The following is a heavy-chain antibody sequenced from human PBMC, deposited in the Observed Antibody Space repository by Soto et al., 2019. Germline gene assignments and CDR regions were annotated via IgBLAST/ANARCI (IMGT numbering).Heavy chain of an antibody. CDR2: IDPSDSYT. J-gene: IGHJ6*02. D-gene: IGHD6-13*01. CDR1: GYSFTSYW. Sequence: GESLKISCKGSGYSFTSYWISWVRQMPGKGLEWMGRIDPSDSYTNYSPSFQGHVTISADKSISTAYLQWSSLKASDTAMYYCARRSKQLAISYYYYYGMDVWGQGTTVTVSS. V-gene: IGHV5-10-1*01. CDR3: ARRSKQLAISYYYYYGMDV.